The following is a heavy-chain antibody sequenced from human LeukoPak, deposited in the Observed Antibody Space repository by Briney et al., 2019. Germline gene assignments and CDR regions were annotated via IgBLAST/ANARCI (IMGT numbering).Heavy chain of an antibody. Sequence: GRSLRLSCAASGFTLADYAMHWVRQARGKGLEWVSGISWNSGSIGYADSVKGRFTISRDNAKTTLYLQMNSLRAEDTALYYCVKDKGVEAAAGTWGGFDYWGQGTLVTVSS. V-gene: IGHV3-9*01. CDR3: VKDKGVEAAAGTWGGFDY. CDR2: ISWNSGSI. D-gene: IGHD6-13*01. CDR1: GFTLADYA. J-gene: IGHJ4*02.